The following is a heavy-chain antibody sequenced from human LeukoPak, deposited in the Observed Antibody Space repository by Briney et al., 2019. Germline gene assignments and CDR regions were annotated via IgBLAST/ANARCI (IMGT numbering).Heavy chain of an antibody. CDR2: IKSKTDGGTT. D-gene: IGHD2-15*01. J-gene: IGHJ4*02. Sequence: GGSLRLSCAASGCTFSNAWMSWVRQAPGKGLEWVGRIKSKTDGGTTDYAAPVKGRFTISRDDSKTTLYLQMNSLKTEDQAVYQCTTDKVLVVVVAAFDYWGQGTLVTVSS. V-gene: IGHV3-15*01. CDR3: TTDKVLVVVVAAFDY. CDR1: GCTFSNAW.